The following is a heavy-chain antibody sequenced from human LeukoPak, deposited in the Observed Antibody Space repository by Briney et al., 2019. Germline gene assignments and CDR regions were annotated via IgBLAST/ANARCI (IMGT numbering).Heavy chain of an antibody. V-gene: IGHV3-9*01. Sequence: GRSLRLSCAASGFTFDDYAMHWVRQVPGKGLEWVSGISWNSGRIAYADSVKGRFTISRDNAKNSLFLQMNSLRAEDTAFYYCAKDITPRIPAAFDLWGQETMVTVSS. J-gene: IGHJ3*01. CDR1: GFTFDDYA. CDR3: AKDITPRIPAAFDL. D-gene: IGHD2-21*01. CDR2: ISWNSGRI.